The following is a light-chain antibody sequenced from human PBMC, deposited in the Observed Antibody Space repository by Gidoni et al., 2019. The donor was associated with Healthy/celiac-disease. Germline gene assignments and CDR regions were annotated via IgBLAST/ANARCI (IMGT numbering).Light chain of an antibody. J-gene: IGKJ4*01. CDR2: KAS. V-gene: IGKV1-5*03. CDR1: QSISSW. CDR3: QQXXSYXPT. Sequence: QMTQSPSTLSASVGDRVTITCRASQSISSWLAWYQQKPGKAPKLLIYKASSLESGVPSRFXXSGXXTEFTLTIXXLQPDDFAXYYCQQXXSYXPTFGGGTKVEIK.